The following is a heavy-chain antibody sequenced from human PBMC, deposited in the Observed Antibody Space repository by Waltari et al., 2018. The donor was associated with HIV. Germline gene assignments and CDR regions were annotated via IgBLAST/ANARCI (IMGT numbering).Heavy chain of an antibody. CDR1: GYTFVDYA. D-gene: IGHD6-13*01. J-gene: IGHJ6*02. Sequence: QVQLVQSGADVKKPGASVKVSCKTSGYTFVDYAIHLVRQDPGKRHEWMGWINNGNGNTKYSQEFQGRVSINRDTSASTVFMELSRLRSEDTALYYYTRDEFSSWSQSGGMDVWGQGTTVTVS. V-gene: IGHV1-3*04. CDR2: INNGNGNT. CDR3: TRDEFSSWSQSGGMDV.